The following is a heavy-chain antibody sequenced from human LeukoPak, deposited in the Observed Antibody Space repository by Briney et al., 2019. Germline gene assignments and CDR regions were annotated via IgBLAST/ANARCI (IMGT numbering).Heavy chain of an antibody. V-gene: IGHV5-51*01. D-gene: IGHD6-13*01. CDR1: GYSFSSYW. Sequence: GESLKISCKGSGYSFSSYWIGWVRQMPGKGLEWMGIIYPGDSDTTYSPSFQGQVTISADKSISTAYLQWSSLKASDTAMYYCARHRSAAAGTFCFDYWGQGTLVTVS. CDR3: ARHRSAAAGTFCFDY. J-gene: IGHJ4*02. CDR2: IYPGDSDT.